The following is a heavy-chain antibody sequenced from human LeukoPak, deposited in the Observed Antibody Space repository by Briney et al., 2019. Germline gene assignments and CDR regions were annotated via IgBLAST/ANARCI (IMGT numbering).Heavy chain of an antibody. CDR1: GFSFSTFV. Sequence: QTGGSLRLSCAASGFSFSTFVMHWVRQAPGKGLEWVAVIRPDGGHISYVDPVKGRFTISRDNSNNMLYLQMSSLRAEDTALYYCLREVDWKYAFDYWGRGTLVTVSS. J-gene: IGHJ4*02. CDR3: LREVDWKYAFDY. CDR2: IRPDGGHI. D-gene: IGHD1-7*01. V-gene: IGHV3-33*01.